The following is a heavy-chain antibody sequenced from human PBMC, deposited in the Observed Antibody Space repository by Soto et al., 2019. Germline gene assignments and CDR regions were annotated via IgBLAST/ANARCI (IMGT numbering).Heavy chain of an antibody. CDR3: ARLDGGGY. Sequence: QVQLQESGPGLVTPSGTLSLTCAVSGGSISSSNWWSWVRQPPGKGLEWIGEIYHDGNTHYNPSPKSRVTVSVDKSKDHFALLVTSLTAADTAVYYCARLDGGGYWGQGTLVTVSS. CDR2: IYHDGNT. CDR1: GGSISSSNW. D-gene: IGHD2-15*01. J-gene: IGHJ4*02. V-gene: IGHV4-4*02.